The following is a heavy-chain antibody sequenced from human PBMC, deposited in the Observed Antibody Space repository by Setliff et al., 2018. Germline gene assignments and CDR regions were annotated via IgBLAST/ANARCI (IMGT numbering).Heavy chain of an antibody. J-gene: IGHJ4*02. Sequence: PSETLSLTCAAYGGTFSDYYWTWIRQPPGKGLEWVGEINHRGSTNYNPSLKSRVTISVDTSKNQFSLTLSSVTAADTAVYYCARLPNYVWGSPVDYWGQGTLVTVSS. V-gene: IGHV4-34*01. CDR2: INHRGST. CDR1: GGTFSDYY. D-gene: IGHD3-16*01. CDR3: ARLPNYVWGSPVDY.